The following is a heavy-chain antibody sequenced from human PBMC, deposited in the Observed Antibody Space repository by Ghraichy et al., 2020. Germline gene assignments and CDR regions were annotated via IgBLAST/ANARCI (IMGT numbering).Heavy chain of an antibody. V-gene: IGHV4-4*02. Sequence: SETLSLTCSVSGASISSDKWWSWVRQAPGKGLEWIGEIWHSGTTHYNPSLKSRLTISLGTSKNQFYLNLSSVTAADTATYYCARGYDFSYYGMDVWGQGTLVTVSS. D-gene: IGHD3/OR15-3a*01. J-gene: IGHJ6*02. CDR1: GASISSDKW. CDR2: IWHSGTT. CDR3: ARGYDFSYYGMDV.